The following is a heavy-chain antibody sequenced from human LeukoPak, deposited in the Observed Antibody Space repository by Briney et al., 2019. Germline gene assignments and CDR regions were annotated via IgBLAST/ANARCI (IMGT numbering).Heavy chain of an antibody. CDR1: GFTFGDYG. Sequence: GRSLRLSCVGSGFTFGDYGVSWFRQAPGTGLEWIGFIRNKTNGGAIEYAASVKDRFTISRDDSKNIAYLHLNSLKTEDTAVYYCTRDPRTQLWPRGVDHFYMDVWGKGTTVTVSS. J-gene: IGHJ6*03. CDR2: IRNKTNGGAI. CDR3: TRDPRTQLWPRGVDHFYMDV. D-gene: IGHD1-1*01. V-gene: IGHV3-49*03.